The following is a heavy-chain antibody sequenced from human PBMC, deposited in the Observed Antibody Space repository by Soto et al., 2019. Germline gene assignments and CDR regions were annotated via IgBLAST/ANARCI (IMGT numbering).Heavy chain of an antibody. D-gene: IGHD5-18*01. V-gene: IGHV4-30-4*01. CDR2: IYYSGST. J-gene: IGHJ5*02. CDR1: GGSISSGDYY. CDR3: ASRWGGYSYGYRRRGVVGCDP. Sequence: SETLSLTCTVSGGSISSGDYYWSWIRQPPGKGLEWIGYIYYSGSTYYNPSLKSRVTISVDTSKNQFSLKLSSVSAADTAVYYCASRWGGYSYGYRRRGVVGCDPWGQGSLVTAPQ.